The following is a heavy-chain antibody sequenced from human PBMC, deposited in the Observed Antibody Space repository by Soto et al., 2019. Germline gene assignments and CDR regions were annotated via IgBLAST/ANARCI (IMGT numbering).Heavy chain of an antibody. CDR1: GFTFSSYW. J-gene: IGHJ3*02. Sequence: GGSLRLSCAASGFTFSSYWMHWVRQAPGKGLVWVSRINSDGSSTSYADSVKGRFTISRDNAKNTLYLQMNSLRAEDTAVYYCASSPSAAGIPHLHGAFDIWGQGTMVTVSS. V-gene: IGHV3-74*01. D-gene: IGHD6-13*01. CDR3: ASSPSAAGIPHLHGAFDI. CDR2: INSDGSST.